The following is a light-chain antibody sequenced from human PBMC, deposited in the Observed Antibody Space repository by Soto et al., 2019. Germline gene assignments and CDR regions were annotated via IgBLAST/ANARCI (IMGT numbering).Light chain of an antibody. CDR2: AAY. V-gene: IGKV1-39*01. J-gene: IGKJ1*01. CDR3: QQYGSSRTWT. CDR1: ESISSY. Sequence: QMTKSPSSPSAYVGDRVSITCRASESISSYLSWHLQKPGKAPKLMIYAAYNLQSGFPSRFSGSGSGTDVTLTISRLEPEEFAVYYCQQYGSSRTWTCGQGTKVDIK.